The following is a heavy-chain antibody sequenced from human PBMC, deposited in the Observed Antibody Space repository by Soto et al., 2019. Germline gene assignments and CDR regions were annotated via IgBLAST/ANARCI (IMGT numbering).Heavy chain of an antibody. CDR1: GASISSYN. Sequence: PSETLSLTCSVSGASISSYNWNWVRQSAGKGPEWVGRLNIAGTINYNPSLKSRITMSMVTSKNQISLHLRSVTAADTAMYYCARDRGEYTSSWFWYFSHWGHGTLVTVSS. CDR3: ARDRGEYTSSWFWYFSH. V-gene: IGHV4-4*07. CDR2: LNIAGTI. D-gene: IGHD6-13*01. J-gene: IGHJ2*01.